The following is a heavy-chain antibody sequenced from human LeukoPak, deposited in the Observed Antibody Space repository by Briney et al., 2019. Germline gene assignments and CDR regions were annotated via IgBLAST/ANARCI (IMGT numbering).Heavy chain of an antibody. D-gene: IGHD6-25*01. CDR2: TYYRSKWHN. CDR3: AGGDSGFSAYYFDY. CDR1: GDSFSSNSAA. Sequence: SQTLSLTCALSGDSFSSNSAAWNWIRQSPSRGLEWLGRTYYRSKWHNDYAVFVKSRITINPDTSKNQFSLQLNSVTPEDTAVYYCAGGDSGFSAYYFDYWGQGTLVTVSS. J-gene: IGHJ4*02. V-gene: IGHV6-1*01.